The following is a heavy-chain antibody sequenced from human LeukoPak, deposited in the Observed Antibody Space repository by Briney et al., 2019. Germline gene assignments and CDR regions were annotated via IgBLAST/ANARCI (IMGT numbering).Heavy chain of an antibody. CDR2: IYYSGTT. V-gene: IGHV4-39*07. Sequence: PSETLSLTCTVSGGAISSSSYYWGWTRQPPGKGLEWIGSIYYSGTTYYNPSLKSRVTISVDTSKNQFSLKLSSVTAADTAVYYCARLYSGSYYYFDYWGQGTLVTVSS. CDR1: GGAISSSSYY. D-gene: IGHD1-26*01. CDR3: ARLYSGSYYYFDY. J-gene: IGHJ4*02.